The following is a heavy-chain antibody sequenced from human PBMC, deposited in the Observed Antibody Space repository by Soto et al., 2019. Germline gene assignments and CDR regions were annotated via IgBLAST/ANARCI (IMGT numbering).Heavy chain of an antibody. V-gene: IGHV5-10-1*01. CDR3: ARGSSIAAPPDY. D-gene: IGHD6-6*01. J-gene: IGHJ4*02. CDR1: GFTFTTSW. CDR2: VDPSDSYA. Sequence: GESLKISCKGSGFTFTTSWITWVRQRPGKGLEWMGTVDPSDSYASYSPSFQGHVTISADKSISTVYLHWSGLKASDTAIYYCARGSSIAAPPDYWGQGTLVTVSS.